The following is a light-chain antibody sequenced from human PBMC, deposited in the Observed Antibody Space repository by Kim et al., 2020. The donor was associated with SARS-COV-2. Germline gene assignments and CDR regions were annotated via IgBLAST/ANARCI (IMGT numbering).Light chain of an antibody. J-gene: IGKJ4*02. CDR2: DTS. CDR1: QTVRGY. CDR3: QKSGSWPLK. Sequence: EIVLTQSPATLSLSPGEIANLSCRASQTVRGYLDWLQQKPGQAPRILIYDTSTSATDIPARFSGSGSETDFNLTINSLEPEDFAIYYWQKSGSWPLKYGGGNKGDMK. V-gene: IGKV3-11*01.